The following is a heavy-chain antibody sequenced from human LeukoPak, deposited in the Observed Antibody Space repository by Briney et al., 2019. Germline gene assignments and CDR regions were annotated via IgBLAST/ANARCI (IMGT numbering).Heavy chain of an antibody. J-gene: IGHJ4*02. V-gene: IGHV3-48*03. Sequence: PGGSLRLSCAASGFTFSSYEMNWVRQAPGKGREWGSYISSSGSTIYYADSVKGRFTISRDNAKNSLYLQMNSLRAEDTAVYYCARDFYYGSGRYDYWGQGTLVTVSS. CDR1: GFTFSSYE. D-gene: IGHD3-10*01. CDR3: ARDFYYGSGRYDY. CDR2: ISSSGSTI.